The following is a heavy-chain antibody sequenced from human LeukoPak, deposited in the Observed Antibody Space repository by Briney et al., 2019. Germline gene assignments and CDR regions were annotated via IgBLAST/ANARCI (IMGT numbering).Heavy chain of an antibody. V-gene: IGHV1-18*01. CDR2: ISAYNGNT. D-gene: IGHD3-10*01. Sequence: GASVKVSCKASGYTFTSYGISWVRQAPGQGLKWMGWISAYNGNTNYAQKLQGRVTMTTDTSTSTVYMELRSLRSDDTAVYYCARDRIPMVRGVPDVFDIWGQGTMVTVSS. CDR3: ARDRIPMVRGVPDVFDI. CDR1: GYTFTSYG. J-gene: IGHJ3*02.